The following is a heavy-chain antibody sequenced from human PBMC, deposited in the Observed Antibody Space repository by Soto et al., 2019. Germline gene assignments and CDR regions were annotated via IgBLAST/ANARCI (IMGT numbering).Heavy chain of an antibody. Sequence: SETLSLTCTVSGGSISSDDFYWSWIRQHPGKGLEWIGYIYYSGSTYYNPSLKSRVTISVDTSKNQFSLKLSSVTAADTAVYYCARGLSVDTAMVALHYYYGMDVWGQGTTVTVSS. CDR2: IYYSGST. J-gene: IGHJ6*02. CDR1: GGSISSDDFY. D-gene: IGHD5-18*01. CDR3: ARGLSVDTAMVALHYYYGMDV. V-gene: IGHV4-30-4*08.